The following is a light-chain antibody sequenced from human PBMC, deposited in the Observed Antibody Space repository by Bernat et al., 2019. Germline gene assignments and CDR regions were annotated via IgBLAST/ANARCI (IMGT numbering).Light chain of an antibody. V-gene: IGKV1-17*01. CDR2: AAS. CDR3: LQHNTYPLT. Sequence: DIQMTQSPSSLSASVGDRVTITCRASQGIRNDLGRNDLGWYQQKPGKAPKRLIYAASSLQSGVPSRFSGSGSGTEFTLTISSLQPEDSATYYCLQHNTYPLTFGGGTKVEIK. J-gene: IGKJ4*01. CDR1: QGIRNDLGRND.